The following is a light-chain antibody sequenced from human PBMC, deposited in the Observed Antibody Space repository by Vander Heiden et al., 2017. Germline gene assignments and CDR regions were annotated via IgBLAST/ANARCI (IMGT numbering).Light chain of an antibody. CDR1: QSISNY. CDR3: QQSDSTLTWT. J-gene: IGKJ1*01. V-gene: IGKV1-39*01. CDR2: AAS. Sequence: DIQMTQSPSSLSASVGDRVTITCRASQSISNYLNWYQQKPGKAPKLLIYAASSLQSGVPSRFSGSGSGTDFTLTISSRQPEDFATYYCQQSDSTLTWTFGQGTKVEIK.